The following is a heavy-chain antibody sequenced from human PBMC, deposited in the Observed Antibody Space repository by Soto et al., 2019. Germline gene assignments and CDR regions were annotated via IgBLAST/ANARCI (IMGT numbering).Heavy chain of an antibody. D-gene: IGHD3-22*01. J-gene: IGHJ4*02. Sequence: QVQLVESGGGVVQPGRSLRLSCAASGFTFSSYAMHCVRQAPGKGLEWVAVISYDGSNKYDADSVNGRFTISRDNSKNTLYLHMNSLIAEDTAVYYGAREEGYYESSGSSHHYWGQGTLVTVSS. CDR1: GFTFSSYA. CDR3: AREEGYYESSGSSHHY. CDR2: ISYDGSNK. V-gene: IGHV3-30-3*01.